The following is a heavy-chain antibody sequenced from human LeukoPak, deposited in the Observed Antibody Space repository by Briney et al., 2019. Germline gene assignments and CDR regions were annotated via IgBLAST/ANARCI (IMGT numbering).Heavy chain of an antibody. CDR2: ISASGGST. CDR1: GFTFSTYG. V-gene: IGHV3-23*01. J-gene: IGHJ4*02. CDR3: ARDSANVVGAKSIFDY. D-gene: IGHD1-26*01. Sequence: PGGSLRLSCAASGFTFSTYGMSWVRQAPGKGLEWVAGISASGGSTYSADSVKGRFTISRDNSKNTLYLQMSSLRAEDTAAYYCARDSANVVGAKSIFDYWGQGALVTVSS.